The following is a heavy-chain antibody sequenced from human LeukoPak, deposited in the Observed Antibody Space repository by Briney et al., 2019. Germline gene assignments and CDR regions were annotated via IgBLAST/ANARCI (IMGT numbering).Heavy chain of an antibody. D-gene: IGHD5-24*01. J-gene: IGHJ5*02. Sequence: ASVKVSCKASGGTFSSYAISWMRQAPGQGLEWMGGIIPIFGTANYAQKFQGRVTITADESTSTAYMELSSLRSEDTAVYYCARAPRMATIWGPEQRFDPWGQGTLVTVSS. CDR1: GGTFSSYA. CDR2: IIPIFGTA. V-gene: IGHV1-69*13. CDR3: ARAPRMATIWGPEQRFDP.